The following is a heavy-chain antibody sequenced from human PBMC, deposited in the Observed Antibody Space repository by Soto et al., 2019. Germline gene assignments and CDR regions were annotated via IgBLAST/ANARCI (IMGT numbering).Heavy chain of an antibody. J-gene: IGHJ1*01. CDR2: INHSGST. V-gene: IGHV4-34*01. CDR3: AITVVTPREYFQH. Sequence: QVQLQQWGARLLKPSETLSLTCAVYGGSFSGYYWSWIRQPPGKGLEWIGEINHSGSTNYNPSLKSRVTISVDTSKNQFSLKLSSVTAADTAVYYCAITVVTPREYFQHWGQGTLVTVSS. CDR1: GGSFSGYY. D-gene: IGHD2-21*02.